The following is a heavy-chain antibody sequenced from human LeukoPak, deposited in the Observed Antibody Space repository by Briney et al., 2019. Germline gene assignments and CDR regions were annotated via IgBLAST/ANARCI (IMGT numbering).Heavy chain of an antibody. V-gene: IGHV3-66*01. CDR1: GFTVSSNY. CDR2: IYSGGST. J-gene: IGHJ4*02. D-gene: IGHD6-13*01. Sequence: GGSLRLSCAASGFTVSSNYMSWVRQAPGKGLEWVSVIYSGGSTYYADSVKGRFTISRDNSKNTLYLQMNSLRAEDTAVYYCARDAPGDSPNFDYWGQGTLVTVSS. CDR3: ARDAPGDSPNFDY.